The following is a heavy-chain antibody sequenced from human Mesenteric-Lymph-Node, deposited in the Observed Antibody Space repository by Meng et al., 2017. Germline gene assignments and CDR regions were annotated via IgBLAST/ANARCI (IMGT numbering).Heavy chain of an antibody. CDR3: ARYSVAGDY. CDR1: GGSVSSGSYY. Sequence: QVQPEESGPGLVRPSETLSLTCTVSGGSVSSGSYYWNWIRQPPGKGLEWIGYIYYTGSTSYNPSLKSRVTISADASRNQFSLNLSSVTAADTAFYYCARYSVAGDYWGQGMLVTVSS. J-gene: IGHJ4*02. D-gene: IGHD6-19*01. CDR2: IYYTGST. V-gene: IGHV4-61*01.